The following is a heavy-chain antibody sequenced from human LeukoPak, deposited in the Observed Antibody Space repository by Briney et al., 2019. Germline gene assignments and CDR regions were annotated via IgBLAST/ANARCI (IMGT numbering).Heavy chain of an antibody. CDR2: ISGSGGST. D-gene: IGHD7-27*01. CDR1: GFTSSNYA. J-gene: IGHJ3*02. V-gene: IGHV3-23*01. Sequence: GGSLRLSCAASGFTSSNYAMSWVRQAPGKGLEWVSAISGSGGSTYYVDSVKGRITISRDNSKNTLYLQMNSLRAEDTAVYYCAKYTGRRAFDMWGQGTMVTVSS. CDR3: AKYTGRRAFDM.